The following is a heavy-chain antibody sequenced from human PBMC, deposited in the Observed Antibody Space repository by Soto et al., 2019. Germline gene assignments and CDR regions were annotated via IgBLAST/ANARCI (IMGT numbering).Heavy chain of an antibody. CDR1: GFTFSSYA. Sequence: GGSLRLSCAASGFTFSSYAMSWVRQAPGKGLEWVSAISGSGGSTYYADSVKGRFTISRDNSKNTLYLQMNSLRAEDTAVYYCAKGDGYCSSTSCYGYYYYYGMDVWGQGTTVTVSS. CDR2: ISGSGGST. J-gene: IGHJ6*02. CDR3: AKGDGYCSSTSCYGYYYYYGMDV. V-gene: IGHV3-23*01. D-gene: IGHD2-2*03.